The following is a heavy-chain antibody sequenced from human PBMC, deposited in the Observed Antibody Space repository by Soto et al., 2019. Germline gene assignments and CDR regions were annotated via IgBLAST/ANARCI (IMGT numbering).Heavy chain of an antibody. CDR2: IRNKGNGYAT. V-gene: IGHV3-73*01. J-gene: IGHJ5*01. CDR1: GFTFNIAT. CDR3: TRDQDTYGQAVFDS. D-gene: IGHD2-15*01. Sequence: GGSLRLSCAVSGFTFNIATIHWVRQAPGKGLEWVGLIRNKGNGYATAYAASVRGRITVSRDDSKNMAFLEINSLRPEDTAMYYCTRDQDTYGQAVFDSWGQGTLVTVSS.